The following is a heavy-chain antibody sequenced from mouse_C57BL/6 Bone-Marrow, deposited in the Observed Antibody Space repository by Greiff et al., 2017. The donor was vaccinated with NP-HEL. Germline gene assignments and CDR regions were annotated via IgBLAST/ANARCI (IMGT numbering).Heavy chain of an antibody. Sequence: EVQGVESGGGLVQPGGSLSLSCAASGFTFTDYYMSWVRQPPGKALEWLGFIRNKANGYTTEYSASVKGRFTISRDNSQSILYLQMNALRAEDSATYYCARSVKLYGGEDYWGQGTTLTVSS. J-gene: IGHJ2*01. CDR3: ARSVKLYGGEDY. CDR2: IRNKANGYTT. CDR1: GFTFTDYY. D-gene: IGHD1-2*01. V-gene: IGHV7-3*01.